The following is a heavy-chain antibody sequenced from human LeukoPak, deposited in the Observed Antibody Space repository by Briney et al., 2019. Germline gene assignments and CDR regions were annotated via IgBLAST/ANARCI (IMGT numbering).Heavy chain of an antibody. D-gene: IGHD5-18*01. CDR2: ISVGAEYI. Sequence: PGGSLRLSCAASGFTFSSYAMSWVRQAPGKGLEWVSTISVGAEYIFYADSVKGRFTISRDDSNNALYLQMHSLRAEDTAVYYCARSGYIYGRTEYDYWGQGTLVTVSS. CDR3: ARSGYIYGRTEYDY. J-gene: IGHJ4*02. CDR1: GFTFSSYA. V-gene: IGHV3-23*01.